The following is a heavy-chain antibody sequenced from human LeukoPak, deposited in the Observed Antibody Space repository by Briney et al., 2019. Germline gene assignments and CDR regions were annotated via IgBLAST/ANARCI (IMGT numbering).Heavy chain of an antibody. CDR2: IYYSGST. CDR1: GGSISSYY. D-gene: IGHD4-17*01. V-gene: IGHV4-59*01. Sequence: PSETLSLTCTVSGGSISSYYWSWIRQPPGKGLEWIGYIYYSGSTNYNPSLKSRVTISVDTSKNQFSLKLSSVTAADTAVYYCARDRLRGQLRGPDNWFDPWGQGTLVTVSS. CDR3: ARDRLRGQLRGPDNWFDP. J-gene: IGHJ5*02.